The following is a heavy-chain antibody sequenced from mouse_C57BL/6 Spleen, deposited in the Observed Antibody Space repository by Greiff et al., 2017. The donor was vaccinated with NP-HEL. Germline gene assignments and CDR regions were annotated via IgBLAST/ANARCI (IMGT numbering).Heavy chain of an antibody. CDR3: ASYYYGPYYFDY. CDR1: GYTFTSYW. J-gene: IGHJ2*01. Sequence: QVQLQQSGAELVKPGASVKLSCKASGYTFTSYWMHWVKQRPGQGLEWIGMIHPNSGSTNYNEKFKSKATLTVDKSSSTAYMQLSSLTSEDSAVYYCASYYYGPYYFDYWGQGTTLTVSS. V-gene: IGHV1-64*01. CDR2: IHPNSGST. D-gene: IGHD1-1*01.